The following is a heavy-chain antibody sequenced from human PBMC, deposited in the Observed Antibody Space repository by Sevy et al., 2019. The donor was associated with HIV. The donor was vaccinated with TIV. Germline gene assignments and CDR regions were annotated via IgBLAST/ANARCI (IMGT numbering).Heavy chain of an antibody. V-gene: IGHV4-59*12. D-gene: IGHD5-12*01. CDR1: AGSISAYY. CDR2: IHDSGNS. J-gene: IGHJ5*02. Sequence: SETLSLTCSVSAGSISAYYWSWIRQPPGKGLEWIAYIHDSGNSNYNPSLKSRVTISMDTSKNQFYLKVTSVTDADTALYYCARAPPVRSGDDSLNWFDPWGQGILVTVSS. CDR3: ARAPPVRSGDDSLNWFDP.